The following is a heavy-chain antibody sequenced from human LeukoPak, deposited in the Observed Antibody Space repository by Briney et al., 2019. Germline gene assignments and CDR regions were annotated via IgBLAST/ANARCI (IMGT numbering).Heavy chain of an antibody. CDR1: LVTFRGYV. J-gene: IGHJ3*01. V-gene: IGHV1-69*05. D-gene: IGHD2-2*01. CDR2: FILIFSTA. Sequence: SVKVSSKASLVTFRGYVVSTGPEAPGPGVEWMGGFILIFSTANYTKKSQSRVMITTDETTSTAYLELSSPGSEDTTVYYCAGCVVIPANPVRDDFDVWGKGTMVTVSS. CDR3: AGCVVIPANPVRDDFDV.